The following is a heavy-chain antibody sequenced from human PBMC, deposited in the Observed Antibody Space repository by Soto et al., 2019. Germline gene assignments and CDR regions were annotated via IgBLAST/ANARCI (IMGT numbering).Heavy chain of an antibody. J-gene: IGHJ4*02. Sequence: VQLVESGGALVQPGGSLRLSCAASGFTFSSYWMHWVRQAPGKGLVWVSRIKSDGSSTNYADSVEGRFTISRDNAKNTLYLQMNSLTAEDTAVYYCARGYCSSSSCWSFDHWGQGTPVTVSS. CDR3: ARGYCSSSSCWSFDH. V-gene: IGHV3-74*01. D-gene: IGHD2-2*01. CDR2: IKSDGSST. CDR1: GFTFSSYW.